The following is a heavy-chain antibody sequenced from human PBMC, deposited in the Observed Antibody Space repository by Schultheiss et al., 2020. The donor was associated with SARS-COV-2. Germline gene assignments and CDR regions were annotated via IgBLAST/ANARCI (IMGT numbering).Heavy chain of an antibody. V-gene: IGHV3-30*03. D-gene: IGHD4-17*01. J-gene: IGHJ6*02. Sequence: GGSLRLSCSASGFTFSIYDFHWVRQAPGKGLEWVAWISKDESNIFYADSVRGRFTISRDISQNTVYLQMNSLRAEDTALYYCARLNGDYGSSMDVWGQGTTVTVSS. CDR1: GFTFSIYD. CDR3: ARLNGDYGSSMDV. CDR2: ISKDESNI.